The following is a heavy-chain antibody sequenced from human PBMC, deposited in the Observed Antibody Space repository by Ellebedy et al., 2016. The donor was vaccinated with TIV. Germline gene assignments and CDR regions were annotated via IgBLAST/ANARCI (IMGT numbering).Heavy chain of an antibody. J-gene: IGHJ4*02. D-gene: IGHD2-2*01. CDR3: ARARDIVVVPAAPFDY. V-gene: IGHV3-21*01. Sequence: GESLKISXAASGFTFSSYSMNWVRQAPGKGLEWVSSISSSSSYIYYADSVKGRFTISRDNAKNSLYLQMNSLRAEDTAVYYCARARDIVVVPAAPFDYWGQGTLVTVSS. CDR1: GFTFSSYS. CDR2: ISSSSSYI.